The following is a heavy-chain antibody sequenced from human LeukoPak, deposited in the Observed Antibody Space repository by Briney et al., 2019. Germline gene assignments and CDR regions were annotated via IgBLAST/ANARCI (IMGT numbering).Heavy chain of an antibody. CDR2: IIPIFGTA. Sequence: SVKVSSKASGGTFSSFAISWVRQAPGQGLEWMGGIIPIFGTANYAQKFQGRVTITTDESTSTAYMELSSVRSEATAVYYCARGVDYGGNSGRLDYWGQGTLVTVSS. CDR1: GGTFSSFA. V-gene: IGHV1-69*05. J-gene: IGHJ4*02. D-gene: IGHD4-23*01. CDR3: ARGVDYGGNSGRLDY.